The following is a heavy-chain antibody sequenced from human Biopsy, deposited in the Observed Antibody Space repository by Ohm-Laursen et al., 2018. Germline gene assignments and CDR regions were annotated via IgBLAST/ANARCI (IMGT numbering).Heavy chain of an antibody. Sequence: ASVKVSCNASGYLFINYGISWVRQAPGQGLEWLGWISTYNGNTNYAQKFRGRVTITADKSTSTSYMELTRLRSEDSAVYYCAAGTRYSSGWYNAVDFWGQGTMVTVSS. J-gene: IGHJ3*01. CDR2: ISTYNGNT. V-gene: IGHV1-18*01. D-gene: IGHD6-19*01. CDR1: GYLFINYG. CDR3: AAGTRYSSGWYNAVDF.